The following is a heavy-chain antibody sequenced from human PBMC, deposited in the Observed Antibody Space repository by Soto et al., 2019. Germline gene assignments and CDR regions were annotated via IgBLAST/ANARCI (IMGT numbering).Heavy chain of an antibody. J-gene: IGHJ3*02. CDR3: ARARRRGGSDAFDI. CDR1: GYTFSTYW. Sequence: ESLKISCQGSGYTFSTYWSAWVRQLPGKGLEWVGVVYPGDSDTRYSPSFQGQVTISADKSTSTVYLQWNTLKTSDTAIYYCARARRRGGSDAFDIWGQGTLVTV. CDR2: VYPGDSDT. V-gene: IGHV5-51*01.